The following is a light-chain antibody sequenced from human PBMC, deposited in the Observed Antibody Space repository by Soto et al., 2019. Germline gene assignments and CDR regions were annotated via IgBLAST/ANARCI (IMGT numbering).Light chain of an antibody. J-gene: IGLJ1*01. V-gene: IGLV2-14*01. Sequence: QSALTQPASVSGSPGQSITISCTGTSSDVGGYNYVSWYQQHPGKAPKLMIYEVSNRPSGVSNRFSGSKSGNTASLTISGLQAEDGDDYYCRSNTGSGTLVFGTGTKLTVL. CDR3: RSNTGSGTLV. CDR1: SSDVGGYNY. CDR2: EVS.